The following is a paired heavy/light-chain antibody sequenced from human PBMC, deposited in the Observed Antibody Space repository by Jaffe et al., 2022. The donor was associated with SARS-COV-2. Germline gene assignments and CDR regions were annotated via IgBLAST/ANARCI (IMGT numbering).Light chain of an antibody. V-gene: IGKV1-5*03. Sequence: DIQMTQSPSTLSASVGDRVIITCRASQTVRSWLAWYQQKPGRAPVLLIYGASTLASGVPSRFSGSGSGSEFTLTITSLQPDDFATYYCQQDDSFPWTFGQGTKVEIK. CDR1: QTVRSW. CDR3: QQDDSFPWT. CDR2: GAS. J-gene: IGKJ1*01.
Heavy chain of an antibody. CDR2: VIPSLGAT. CDR1: GYTFTDYY. V-gene: IGHV1-2*06. J-gene: IGHJ3*02. D-gene: IGHD2-2*01. Sequence: QVQLVQSGAEVKKPGASVKVSCKTSGYTFTDYYIHWVRQAPGQGLEWMGRVIPSLGATKVAQKLQGRVTVTSDTSISEAFMEVSRLTANDTAVYYCAREGYETSGAFDIWGQGTVVTVSS. CDR3: AREGYETSGAFDI.